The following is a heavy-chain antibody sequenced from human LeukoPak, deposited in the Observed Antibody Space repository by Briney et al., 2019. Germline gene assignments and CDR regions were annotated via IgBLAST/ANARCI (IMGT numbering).Heavy chain of an antibody. CDR2: ISYDGSKT. D-gene: IGHD3-22*01. CDR1: GFTFSGYG. V-gene: IGHV3-30*18. CDR3: AKRGDDSSSHSFDF. Sequence: RRSPSLSCAASGFTFSGYGMHWVGQAPGKGLEWVAVISYDGSKTYYADSVKGRFTITRDNSKNTLYLQMNSLRAEDTAVYYCAKRGDDSSSHSFDFWGQRSLPTVSS. J-gene: IGHJ4*02.